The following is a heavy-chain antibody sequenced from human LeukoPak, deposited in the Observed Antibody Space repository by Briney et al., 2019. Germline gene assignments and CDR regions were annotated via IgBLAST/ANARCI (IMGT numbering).Heavy chain of an antibody. CDR1: GYSISSGYY. Sequence: SETLSLTCTVSGYSISSGYYWGWIRQPPGKGLEWIGSIYYSGSTYYNPSLKSRVTISVDTSKNQFSLKLSSVTAADTAVYYCASVPATAIRGYFDYWGQGTLVTVSS. CDR3: ASVPATAIRGYFDY. V-gene: IGHV4-38-2*02. CDR2: IYYSGST. J-gene: IGHJ4*02. D-gene: IGHD2-2*01.